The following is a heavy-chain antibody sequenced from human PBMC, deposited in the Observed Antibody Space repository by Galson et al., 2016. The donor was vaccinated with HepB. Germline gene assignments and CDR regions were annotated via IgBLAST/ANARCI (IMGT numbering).Heavy chain of an antibody. CDR1: GFTFSSFS. V-gene: IGHV3-21*01. CDR2: IGSVSVAYI. J-gene: IGHJ6*02. CDR3: ARASPGMDV. Sequence: SLRLSCAASGFTFSSFSMRWVRQAPGKGLEWVSSIGSVSVAYIYYAESVKGRFTISRDNAKKFLYLQMNSLRAEDTAVYYCARASPGMDVWGQGPTVTVSS.